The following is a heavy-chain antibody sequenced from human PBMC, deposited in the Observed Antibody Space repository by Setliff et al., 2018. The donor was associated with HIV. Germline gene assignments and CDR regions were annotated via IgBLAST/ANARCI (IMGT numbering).Heavy chain of an antibody. D-gene: IGHD2-21*01. V-gene: IGHV1-18*01. CDR3: ARDGERYNFDI. Sequence: ASVKVSCKPSGYTFTTYGLSWVRQAPGQGLEWVGWISTYSDETSSSQNLQGRVTMTTDTSTSTVYMHLSSLRSDDTAVYYCARDGERYNFDIWGQGTMVTVSS. CDR1: GYTFTTYG. J-gene: IGHJ3*02. CDR2: ISTYSDET.